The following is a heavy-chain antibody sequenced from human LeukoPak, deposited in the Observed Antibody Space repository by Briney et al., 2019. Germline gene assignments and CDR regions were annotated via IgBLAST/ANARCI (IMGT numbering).Heavy chain of an antibody. J-gene: IGHJ4*02. D-gene: IGHD2-8*01. CDR2: ISSSSSYT. CDR1: GFTFSDYY. Sequence: GGSLRLSCAASGFTFSDYYMSWIRQAPGKGLEWVSYISSSSSYTDYANSVKGRFTISRDNAKNSLYLQMNSLRAEDTAVYYCARGHSSHGRTFDYWGQGTLVIVSS. CDR3: ARGHSSHGRTFDY. V-gene: IGHV3-11*05.